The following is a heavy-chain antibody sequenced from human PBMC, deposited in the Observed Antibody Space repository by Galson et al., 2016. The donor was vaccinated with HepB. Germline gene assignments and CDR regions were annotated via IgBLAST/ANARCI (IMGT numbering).Heavy chain of an antibody. D-gene: IGHD3-3*01. J-gene: IGHJ4*02. V-gene: IGHV3-33*08. CDR1: GFTFNTYA. CDR3: ARDSGDSWSGYSAYYDY. Sequence: SLRLSCAASGFTFNTYAMTWVRQAPGKGLEWVAVIWPNGNSQYYADPVKGRFTISRDNSKNTLYLQMSSLRAEDTAVYYCARDSGDSWSGYSAYYDYWGQGTLVNV. CDR2: IWPNGNSQ.